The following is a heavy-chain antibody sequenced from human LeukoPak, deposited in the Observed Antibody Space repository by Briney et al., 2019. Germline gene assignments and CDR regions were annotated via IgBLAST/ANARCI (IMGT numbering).Heavy chain of an antibody. CDR1: GFTFSSYW. D-gene: IGHD3-3*01. V-gene: IGHV3-23*01. Sequence: PGGSLRLSCAASGFTFSSYWMIWVRQAPGKGLEWVSAISGSGGSTYYADSVKGRFTISRDNSKNTLYLQMNSLRAEDTAVYYCAKDPGFYDFWSGFCLGTNWFDPWGQGTLVTVSS. CDR3: AKDPGFYDFWSGFCLGTNWFDP. J-gene: IGHJ5*02. CDR2: ISGSGGST.